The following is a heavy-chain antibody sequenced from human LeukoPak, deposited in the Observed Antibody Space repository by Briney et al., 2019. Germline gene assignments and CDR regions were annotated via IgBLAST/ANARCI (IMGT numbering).Heavy chain of an antibody. V-gene: IGHV3-74*01. CDR2: INSDGIST. Sequence: GGSLRLSCAASGFTFSNYWMHWVRQAPGKGLVWVSRINSDGISTGYADSVKGRFTVSRDNAKKTLYLQVNSLRAEDTAVYNCARDVGNFDYWGQGTLVTVSS. J-gene: IGHJ4*02. CDR3: ARDVGNFDY. CDR1: GFTFSNYW.